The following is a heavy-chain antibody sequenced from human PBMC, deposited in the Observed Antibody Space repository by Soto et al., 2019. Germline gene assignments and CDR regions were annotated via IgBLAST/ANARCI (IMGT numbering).Heavy chain of an antibody. J-gene: IGHJ6*02. D-gene: IGHD3-10*01. V-gene: IGHV4-34*01. CDR2: INHSGST. CDR1: GGSFSGYY. Sequence: QVQLQQWGAGLLKPSETLSLTCAVYGGSFSGYYWSWIRQPPGKGLEWIGEINHSGSTNYNPSLKSRVTISVDTSKNQFSLKLSSVTAADTAVYYCARVGMVRGVIRYYGMDVWGQGTTVTVSS. CDR3: ARVGMVRGVIRYYGMDV.